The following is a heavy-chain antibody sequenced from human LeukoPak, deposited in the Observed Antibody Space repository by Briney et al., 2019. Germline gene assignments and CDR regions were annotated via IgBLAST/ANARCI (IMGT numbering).Heavy chain of an antibody. CDR3: GSGWLCNYFVH. D-gene: IGHD6-19*01. J-gene: IGHJ4*02. V-gene: IGHV1-2*02. CDR1: GYTFIGYY. Sequence: ASVQVSCKASGYTFIGYYMHWVRQAPGQGLEWMGWINPNSGDTNYAQKFQGRVTMTRDTSISPAYMEQSRLRSDDTAVYCCGSGWLCNYFVHWGQGSMVSV. CDR2: INPNSGDT.